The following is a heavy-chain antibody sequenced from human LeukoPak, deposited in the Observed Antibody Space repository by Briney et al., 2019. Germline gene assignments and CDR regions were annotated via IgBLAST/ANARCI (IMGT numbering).Heavy chain of an antibody. Sequence: GGSLRLSCAASGFTFSSYWMSWVRQAPGKGLEWVAKIKQDGSEKYYVDSVKGRFTISRDNAKNSLYLQMNSLRAEDTAVYYCARANDYYDSSGYYAFDIWGQGTMVTVSS. CDR3: ARANDYYDSSGYYAFDI. D-gene: IGHD3-22*01. CDR1: GFTFSSYW. CDR2: IKQDGSEK. V-gene: IGHV3-7*01. J-gene: IGHJ3*02.